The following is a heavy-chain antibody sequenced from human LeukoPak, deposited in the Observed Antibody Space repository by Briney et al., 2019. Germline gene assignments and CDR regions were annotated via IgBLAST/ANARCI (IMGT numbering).Heavy chain of an antibody. Sequence: SETLSLTCAVYGGSFSGYYWSWIRQPPGKGLEWIGEINHSGSTNYNPSLKSRVTISVDTSKNQFSLKLSSVTAADTAVYCCARSPPGIVGATAYWFDPWGQGTLVTVSS. CDR2: INHSGST. J-gene: IGHJ5*02. CDR1: GGSFSGYY. CDR3: ARSPPGIVGATAYWFDP. D-gene: IGHD1-26*01. V-gene: IGHV4-34*01.